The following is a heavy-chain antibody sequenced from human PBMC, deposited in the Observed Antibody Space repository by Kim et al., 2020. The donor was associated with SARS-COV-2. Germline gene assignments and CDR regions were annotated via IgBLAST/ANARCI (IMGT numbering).Heavy chain of an antibody. Sequence: SYSGGSTYYADSVKGRFTISRDNSKNTLYLQMNSLRAEDTAVYYCARGLYWGQGTLVTVSS. CDR3: ARGLY. V-gene: IGHV3-53*01. CDR2: SYSGGST. J-gene: IGHJ4*02.